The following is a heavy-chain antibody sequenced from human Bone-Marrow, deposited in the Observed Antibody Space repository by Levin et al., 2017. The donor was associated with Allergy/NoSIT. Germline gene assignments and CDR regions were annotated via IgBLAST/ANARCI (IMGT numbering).Heavy chain of an antibody. D-gene: IGHD4-17*01. Sequence: LGESLKISCQASGYTFTTYWIGWVRQMPGKGLEWMGITYPGDSETRYSPSFQGQVTISVDKSISITYLQWSSLKASDTAMYYCVRRMGRYDESDYDEGTDFCYHYAMDVWGQGTTVTVSS. CDR1: GYTFTTYW. J-gene: IGHJ6*02. V-gene: IGHV5-51*01. CDR3: VRRMGRYDESDYDEGTDFCYHYAMDV. CDR2: TYPGDSET.